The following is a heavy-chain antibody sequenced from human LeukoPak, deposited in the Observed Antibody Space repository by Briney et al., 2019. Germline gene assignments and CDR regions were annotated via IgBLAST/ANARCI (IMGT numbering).Heavy chain of an antibody. V-gene: IGHV3-9*01. CDR1: GFTFDDYA. Sequence: PGRSLRLSCAASGFTFDDYAMHWVRQAPGKGLEWVSGISWYSGSIGYADSVKGRFTISRDNAKNSLYLQMNSLRAEDTALYYCAKGKAVAGTLFIRGYYFDYWGQGTLVTVSS. D-gene: IGHD6-19*01. J-gene: IGHJ4*02. CDR3: AKGKAVAGTLFIRGYYFDY. CDR2: ISWYSGSI.